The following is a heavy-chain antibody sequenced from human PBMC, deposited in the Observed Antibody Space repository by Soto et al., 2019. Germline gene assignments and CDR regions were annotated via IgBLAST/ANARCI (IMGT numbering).Heavy chain of an antibody. D-gene: IGHD6-13*01. Sequence: VSVKVSCNASGYTFTSYGISWVRQAPGQGLEWMGWISAYNGNTNYAQKLQGRVTMTTDTSTSTAYMELRSLRSDDTAVYYCARDQYQGSSVLKGAFHXWGQVTMFTVS. V-gene: IGHV1-18*01. CDR3: ARDQYQGSSVLKGAFHX. J-gene: IGHJ3*02. CDR1: GYTFTSYG. CDR2: ISAYNGNT.